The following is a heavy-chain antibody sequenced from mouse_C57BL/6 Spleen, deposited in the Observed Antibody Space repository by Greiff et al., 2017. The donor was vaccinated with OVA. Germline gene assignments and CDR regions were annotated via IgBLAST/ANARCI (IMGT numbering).Heavy chain of an antibody. D-gene: IGHD3-2*01. CDR1: GYTFTSYW. V-gene: IGHV1-52*01. Sequence: QVQLQQPGAELVRPGSSVKLSCKASGYTFTSYWMHWVKQRPIQGLEWIGNIDPSDSETHYNQKFKDKATLTVDKSSSTAYMQLSSLTSEDSAVYYCARERETALFAYWGQGTLVTVSA. CDR2: IDPSDSET. CDR3: ARERETALFAY. J-gene: IGHJ3*01.